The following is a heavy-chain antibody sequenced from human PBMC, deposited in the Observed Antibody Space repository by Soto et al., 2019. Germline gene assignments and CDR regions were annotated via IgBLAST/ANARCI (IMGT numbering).Heavy chain of an antibody. CDR3: ARDLSIAVAGTLSCFDD. D-gene: IGHD6-19*01. J-gene: IGHJ4*02. CDR2: ISSSSYI. V-gene: IGHV3-21*01. Sequence: GGSLRLSCAASGFTFSSYSMNWVRQAPGKGLEWVSSISSSSYIYYADSVKGRFTISRDNAKNSLYLQMNSLRAEDTAVYYCARDLSIAVAGTLSCFDDWGQGTLVTGSS. CDR1: GFTFSSYS.